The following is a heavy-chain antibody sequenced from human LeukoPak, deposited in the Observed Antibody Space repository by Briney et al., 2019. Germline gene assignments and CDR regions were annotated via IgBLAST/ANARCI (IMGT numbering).Heavy chain of an antibody. CDR2: IYTSGST. D-gene: IGHD3-10*01. J-gene: IGHJ5*02. Sequence: PSETLSLTCTVSRGSISPDHCAWIRQPAGKGLEWIGRIYTSGSTHYNPSLKSRVTISVDKSNNQLSLNLTSVTAADTAVYYCAGGAYASGGHASWFDPWGQGTLVTV. V-gene: IGHV4-4*07. CDR1: RGSISPDH. CDR3: AGGAYASGGHASWFDP.